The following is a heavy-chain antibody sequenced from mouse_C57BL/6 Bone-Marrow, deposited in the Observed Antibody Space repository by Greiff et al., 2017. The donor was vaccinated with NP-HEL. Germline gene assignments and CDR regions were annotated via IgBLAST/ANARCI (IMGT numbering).Heavy chain of an antibody. CDR1: GFTFSSYA. V-gene: IGHV5-4*01. CDR3: ADLEAY. J-gene: IGHJ3*01. CDR2: ISDGGSYT. Sequence: EVHLVESGGGLVKPGGSLKLSCAASGFTFSSYAMSWVRQTPEKRLEWVATISDGGSYTYYPDNVKGRFTISRDNAKNNLYLQMSHLKSEDTAMYYCADLEAYWGQGTLVTVSA.